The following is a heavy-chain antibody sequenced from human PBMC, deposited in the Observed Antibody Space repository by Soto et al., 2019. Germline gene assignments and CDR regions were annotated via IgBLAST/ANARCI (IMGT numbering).Heavy chain of an antibody. CDR3: ARLRYYYDSSGYLYGMDV. CDR2: INAGNGNT. J-gene: IGHJ6*02. Sequence: ASVKVSCKASGYTFTSYAMHWVRQAPGQRLEWMGWINAGNGNTKYSQKFQGRVTITRDTSASTAYMELSSLGSEDTAVYYCARLRYYYDSSGYLYGMDVWGQGTTVTVSS. V-gene: IGHV1-3*01. CDR1: GYTFTSYA. D-gene: IGHD3-22*01.